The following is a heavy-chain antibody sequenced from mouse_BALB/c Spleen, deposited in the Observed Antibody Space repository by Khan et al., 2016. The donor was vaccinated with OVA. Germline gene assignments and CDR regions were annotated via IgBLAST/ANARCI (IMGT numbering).Heavy chain of an antibody. D-gene: IGHD2-14*01. CDR2: INPSNGYT. CDR1: GYTFTSYT. Sequence: VQLQQSGAELARPGASVKMSCKASGYTFTSYTIHWIKQRPGQGLEWIGYINPSNGYTNYNQKFKDKATLTADKSTHPAYMQLSSLTSDDSAGYNDVRDGAYYRNDGGFAYWGQGTLVTVSA. CDR3: VRDGAYYRNDGGFAY. J-gene: IGHJ3*01. V-gene: IGHV1-4*01.